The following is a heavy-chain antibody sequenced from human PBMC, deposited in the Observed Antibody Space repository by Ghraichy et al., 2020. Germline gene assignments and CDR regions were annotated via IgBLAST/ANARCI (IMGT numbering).Heavy chain of an antibody. J-gene: IGHJ2*01. CDR2: IWYDGSNK. Sequence: GGSLRLSCATSGFTFSSHAMNWVRQAPGKGLEWVAAIWYDGSNKDYADSVKGRFTICRDNSKNTVYLQMNSLRAEDTAGYYCASDRAMIVGSVYWFFDRWGRGTLVTVST. D-gene: IGHD3-22*01. CDR3: ASDRAMIVGSVYWFFDR. CDR1: GFTFSSHA. V-gene: IGHV3-33*01.